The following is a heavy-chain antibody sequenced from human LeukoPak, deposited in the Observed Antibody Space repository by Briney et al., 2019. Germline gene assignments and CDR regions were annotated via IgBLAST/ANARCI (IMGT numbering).Heavy chain of an antibody. Sequence: GGSLRLSCAASGFTFSSYAVSWVRQAPGKGLEWVSTVSVYGGTTYYADSVKGRFTISRDNSKNTPYLQMNSLRPEDAAVYFCAKELHGSGNYAFDYWGQGTLVTVSS. J-gene: IGHJ4*02. V-gene: IGHV3-23*01. CDR2: VSVYGGTT. CDR1: GFTFSSYA. D-gene: IGHD3-10*01. CDR3: AKELHGSGNYAFDY.